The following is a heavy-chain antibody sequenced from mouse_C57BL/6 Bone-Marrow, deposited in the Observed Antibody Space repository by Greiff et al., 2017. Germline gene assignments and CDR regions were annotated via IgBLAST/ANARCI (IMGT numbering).Heavy chain of an antibody. CDR2: ISYDGSN. D-gene: IGHD1-1*01. J-gene: IGHJ3*01. Sequence: EVKLMESGPGLVKPSQSLSLTCSVTGYSITSGYYWNWIRQFPGNKLEWMGYISYDGSNNYNPSLKNRISITRDTSKNQFFLKLNSVTTEDTATXYCARGHYYGTWFAYWGQGTLVTVSA. CDR3: ARGHYYGTWFAY. V-gene: IGHV3-6*01. CDR1: GYSITSGYY.